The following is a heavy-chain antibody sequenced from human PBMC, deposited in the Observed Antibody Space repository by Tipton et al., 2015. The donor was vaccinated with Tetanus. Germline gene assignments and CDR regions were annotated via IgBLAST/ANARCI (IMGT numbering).Heavy chain of an antibody. CDR2: IYYTGST. V-gene: IGHV4-30-4*08. J-gene: IGHJ4*02. D-gene: IGHD2-8*01. CDR3: ARRQTYCTNGFCPFEN. Sequence: TLSLTCTVSGGSIDTGDYYWSWIRQPPGKGLEWIGYIYYTGSTYSNPSLMSRVTISVDTSKNQFSLRLSSVTAADTAVYYCARRQTYCTNGFCPFENWGQGTLVTVSS. CDR1: GGSIDTGDYY.